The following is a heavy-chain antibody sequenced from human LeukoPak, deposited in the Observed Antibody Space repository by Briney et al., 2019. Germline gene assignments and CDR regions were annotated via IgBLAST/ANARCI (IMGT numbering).Heavy chain of an antibody. D-gene: IGHD3-9*01. CDR3: ARHPSKYDILTGYYIAPPDY. V-gene: IGHV4-39*01. Sequence: PSETLSLTCPVSGDTVHTRRYYWGWIRQPPGKGLEWIGTIYYSGNTYGNPSLKSRLTISVDTSKNQFSLKLSSVTAADTAVYYCARHPSKYDILTGYYIAPPDYWGQGTLVTVSS. CDR1: GDTVHTRRYY. J-gene: IGHJ4*02. CDR2: IYYSGNT.